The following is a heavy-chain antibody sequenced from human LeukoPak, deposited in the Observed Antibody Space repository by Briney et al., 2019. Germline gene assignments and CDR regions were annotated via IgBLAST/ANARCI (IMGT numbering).Heavy chain of an antibody. CDR2: IKQDGSEK. CDR1: GFTFSSYW. Sequence: GGSLRLSCAASGFTFSSYWMSWVRQAPGTGLEWVANIKQDGSEKYYVDSVKGRFTISRDNAMNSLYLQMNSLRAEDTAAYYCARVEVPLLYYGSGSYYAPDYWGQGTLVTVSS. D-gene: IGHD3-10*01. V-gene: IGHV3-7*01. J-gene: IGHJ4*02. CDR3: ARVEVPLLYYGSGSYYAPDY.